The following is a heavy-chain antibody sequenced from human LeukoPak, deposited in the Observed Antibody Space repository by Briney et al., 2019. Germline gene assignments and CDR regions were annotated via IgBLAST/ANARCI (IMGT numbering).Heavy chain of an antibody. Sequence: PGRSLRLSCAASGFTFSSHAMHWVRQAPGKGLEWVAVISYDGSNKYYADSVKGRFTISRDNSKNTLYLQMNSLRAEDTAVYYCASNLYCSGGSCYFPNFDYWGQGTLVTVSS. CDR2: ISYDGSNK. V-gene: IGHV3-30-3*01. CDR3: ASNLYCSGGSCYFPNFDY. CDR1: GFTFSSHA. J-gene: IGHJ4*02. D-gene: IGHD2-15*01.